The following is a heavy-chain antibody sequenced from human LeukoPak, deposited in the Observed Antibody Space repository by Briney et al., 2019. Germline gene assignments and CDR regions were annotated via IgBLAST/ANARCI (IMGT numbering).Heavy chain of an antibody. CDR3: ARGMGYCSGGNCYGHDY. CDR2: MNPNSGNT. CDR1: GYTFTNYD. J-gene: IGHJ4*02. D-gene: IGHD2-15*01. Sequence: ASVKVSCKASGYTFTNYDINWVRQATGQGLEWMGWMNPNSGNTGYAQKFQGRVTMTRNTSISTAYMELSSLRSEDTAAYYCARGMGYCSGGNCYGHDYWGQGTLVTVSS. V-gene: IGHV1-8*01.